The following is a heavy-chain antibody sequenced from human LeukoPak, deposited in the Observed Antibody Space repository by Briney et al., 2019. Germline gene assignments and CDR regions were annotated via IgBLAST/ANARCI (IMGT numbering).Heavy chain of an antibody. J-gene: IGHJ4*02. Sequence: PSETLSLTCTVSGGSISTYYWSWIRQPAGKGLERIGRILTSGNTDYNPSLKSRVTMSVDTSKNQFSLKLSSVTAADTAVYYCAREGSMTARPFVSIDYWGQGTLVTISS. V-gene: IGHV4-4*07. D-gene: IGHD6-6*01. CDR2: ILTSGNT. CDR3: AREGSMTARPFVSIDY. CDR1: GGSISTYY.